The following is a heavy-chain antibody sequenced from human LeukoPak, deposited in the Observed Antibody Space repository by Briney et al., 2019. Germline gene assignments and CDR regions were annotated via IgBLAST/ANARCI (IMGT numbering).Heavy chain of an antibody. CDR2: IYHSGST. V-gene: IGHV4-39*07. D-gene: IGHD6-19*01. Sequence: SETLSLTCTVSGGSISSSSYYWGWIRQPPGKGLEWIGSIYHSGSTYYNPSLKSRVTISVDTSKNQFSLKLSSVTAADTAVYYCARDVLPWGSGWPFDYWGQGTLVTVSS. CDR3: ARDVLPWGSGWPFDY. J-gene: IGHJ4*02. CDR1: GGSISSSSYY.